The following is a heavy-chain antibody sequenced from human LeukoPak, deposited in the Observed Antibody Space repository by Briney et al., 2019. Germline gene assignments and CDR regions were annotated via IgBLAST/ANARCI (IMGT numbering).Heavy chain of an antibody. CDR2: IYSGDGGT. CDR1: GFTVSSNY. V-gene: IGHV3-53*01. CDR3: ATAFYINDVAGVDY. J-gene: IGHJ4*02. Sequence: PGGSPRLSCAASGFTVSSNYMSWVRQAPGKGLKCVSVIYSGDGGTYYADSVKGRFTISRDNSKNTLYLQMTSLRAEDTAVYYCATAFYINDVAGVDYWGQGTLVTVSS. D-gene: IGHD2/OR15-2a*01.